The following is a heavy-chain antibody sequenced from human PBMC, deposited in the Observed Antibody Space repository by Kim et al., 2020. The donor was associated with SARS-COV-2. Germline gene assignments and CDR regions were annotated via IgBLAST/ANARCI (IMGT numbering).Heavy chain of an antibody. Sequence: SETLSLTCTVSGGSISSSSYYWGWIRQPPGKGLEWIGSIYYSGSTYYNPSLKSRVTISVDTSKNQFSLKLSSVTAADTAVYYCARYYYDSSGYPDWYFDLWGRGTLVTVSS. CDR1: GGSISSSSYY. CDR2: IYYSGST. V-gene: IGHV4-39*01. D-gene: IGHD3-22*01. J-gene: IGHJ2*01. CDR3: ARYYYDSSGYPDWYFDL.